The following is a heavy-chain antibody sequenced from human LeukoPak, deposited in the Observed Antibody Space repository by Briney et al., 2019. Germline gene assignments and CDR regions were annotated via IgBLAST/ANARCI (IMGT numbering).Heavy chain of an antibody. V-gene: IGHV1-2*02. CDR3: ARDSGSSGWDPTSFLDY. D-gene: IGHD6-19*01. Sequence: ASVTVSCEASGYTFTGYHIHWVRQAPGQGLEWMGWINPNSGGANSAQKLLGRVSMTRDTSISTVYMDLTSLRSDDTAVYFCARDSGSSGWDPTSFLDYWGRGTLVTVSS. J-gene: IGHJ4*02. CDR2: INPNSGGA. CDR1: GYTFTGYH.